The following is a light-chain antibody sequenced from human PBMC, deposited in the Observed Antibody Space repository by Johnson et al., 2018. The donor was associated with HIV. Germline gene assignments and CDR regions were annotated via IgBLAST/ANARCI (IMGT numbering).Light chain of an antibody. CDR2: ETN. CDR3: GSWDSSLSALYV. J-gene: IGLJ1*01. CDR1: SSTIGNNY. V-gene: IGLV1-51*02. Sequence: QSVLTQSPSVSAAPGQKVTISCSGSSSTIGNNYVSWYQQFPGTAPKLLIYETNKRPSGIPDRFSGSKSGTSATLGITGLQTGDEADYYCGSWDSSLSALYVFGNGTKVAVL.